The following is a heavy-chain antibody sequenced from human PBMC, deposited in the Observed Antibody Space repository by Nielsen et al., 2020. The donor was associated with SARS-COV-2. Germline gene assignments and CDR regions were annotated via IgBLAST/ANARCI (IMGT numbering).Heavy chain of an antibody. J-gene: IGHJ6*02. D-gene: IGHD3-16*01. Sequence: GESLKISCAASGFTFSSYGMHWVRQAPGKGLEWVAVIWYDGSNKYYADSVKGRFTISRDNSKNTLYLQMNSLRAEDTAVYYCAGGGVPMDVWGQGTTVTVSS. V-gene: IGHV3-33*01. CDR1: GFTFSSYG. CDR2: IWYDGSNK. CDR3: AGGGVPMDV.